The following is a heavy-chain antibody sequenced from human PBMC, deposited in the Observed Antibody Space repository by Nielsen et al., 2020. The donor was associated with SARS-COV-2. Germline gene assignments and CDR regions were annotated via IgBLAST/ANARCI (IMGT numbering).Heavy chain of an antibody. D-gene: IGHD6-13*01. J-gene: IGHJ6*02. CDR1: GYTFTSYG. Sequence: ASVKVSCKASGYTFTSYGISWVRQAPGQGLEWMGWISAYNGNTNYAQKLQGRVTMTTDTSTSTAYMELRSLRSDDTAVYYCASTHIAAAGSYYYYGMDVWGQGTTVTVSS. CDR3: ASTHIAAAGSYYYYGMDV. CDR2: ISAYNGNT. V-gene: IGHV1-18*01.